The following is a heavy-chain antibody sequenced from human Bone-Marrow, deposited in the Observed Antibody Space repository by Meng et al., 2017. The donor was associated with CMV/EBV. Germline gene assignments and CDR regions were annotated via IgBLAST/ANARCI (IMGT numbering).Heavy chain of an antibody. Sequence: SETLSLTCAVYGGSFSGYYWSWIRQPPGKGLEWIGEINHSGSTNYNPSLKSRVTISVDTSKNQFSLKLSSVTAADTAVYYCARSSYSYGSDYWGQGTLDTVSS. J-gene: IGHJ4*02. V-gene: IGHV4-34*01. CDR1: GGSFSGYY. D-gene: IGHD5-18*01. CDR2: INHSGST. CDR3: ARSSYSYGSDY.